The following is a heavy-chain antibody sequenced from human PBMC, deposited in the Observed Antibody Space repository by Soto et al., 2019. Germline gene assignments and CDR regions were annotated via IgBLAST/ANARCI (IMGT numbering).Heavy chain of an antibody. J-gene: IGHJ2*01. CDR2: INPNSGGT. D-gene: IGHD1-7*01. V-gene: IGHV1-2*04. CDR3: ARGPYIFLTGTTFDFDL. Sequence: QVQLVQSGAEVKKPGASVKVSCKASGYTFTGYYMHWVRQAPGQGLEWMGWINPNSGGTNYAQKFQGWVTMTRDTSISTADMERSRLRSDDTAVYYCARGPYIFLTGTTFDFDLWGRGTLVTVSS. CDR1: GYTFTGYY.